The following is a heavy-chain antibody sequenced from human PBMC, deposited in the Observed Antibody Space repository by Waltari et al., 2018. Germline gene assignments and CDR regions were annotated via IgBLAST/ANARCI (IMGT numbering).Heavy chain of an antibody. Sequence: QVQLQESGPGLVKPSETLSLTCTVSGGSISSYYWSWIRQPPGKGLEWIGYIYYSGSTNYNPSLKSRVTISVDTSKNQFSLKLSSVTAADTAVYYCAKRGGDYAPYYYMDVWGKGTTVTVSS. CDR1: GGSISSYY. CDR2: IYYSGST. V-gene: IGHV4-59*01. CDR3: AKRGGDYAPYYYMDV. J-gene: IGHJ6*03. D-gene: IGHD4-17*01.